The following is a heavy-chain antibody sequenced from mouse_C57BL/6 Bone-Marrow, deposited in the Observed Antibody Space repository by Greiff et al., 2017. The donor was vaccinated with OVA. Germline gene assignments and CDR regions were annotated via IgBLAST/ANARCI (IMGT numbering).Heavy chain of an antibody. CDR1: GFSLTSYG. D-gene: IGHD2-3*01. Sequence: VKLEESGPGLVQPSQSLSITCTVSGFSLTSYGVHWVRQSPGKGLEWLGVIWSGGSTDYNAAFISRLSISEDNSKSQVFFTMNSLQADDTAIYYCARNGRWLLPFYWYFDVWGTGTTVTVSS. V-gene: IGHV2-2*01. CDR3: ARNGRWLLPFYWYFDV. J-gene: IGHJ1*03. CDR2: IWSGGST.